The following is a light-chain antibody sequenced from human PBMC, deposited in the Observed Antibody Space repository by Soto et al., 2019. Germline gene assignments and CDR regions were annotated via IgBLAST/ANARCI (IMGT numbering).Light chain of an antibody. CDR3: QQGFSTPWT. Sequence: DIQMTQSPSSLSASVGDRVTITCRASQTISTFLNWYQQRPGKAPRLLIYGASTLQSGVPSRFNGSGSGTEFTLTIGSLQLEDFATYSCQQGFSTPWTFGQGTKVDI. CDR1: QTISTF. CDR2: GAS. J-gene: IGKJ1*01. V-gene: IGKV1-39*01.